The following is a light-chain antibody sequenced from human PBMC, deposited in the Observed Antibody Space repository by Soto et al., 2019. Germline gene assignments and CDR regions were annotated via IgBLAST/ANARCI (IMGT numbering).Light chain of an antibody. V-gene: IGKV3-20*01. CDR3: EQYGSSPRT. CDR1: QSVSSKY. CDR2: GVS. J-gene: IGKJ1*01. Sequence: VLTQSPGTLSLSAGERATLSCRAGQSVSSKYFAWYQQKPGQAPRLLIYGVSSRAPGIPDRFSGSGSGTDFTLTLSRLEPEDFAVYYCEQYGSSPRTFGQGTKVDIK.